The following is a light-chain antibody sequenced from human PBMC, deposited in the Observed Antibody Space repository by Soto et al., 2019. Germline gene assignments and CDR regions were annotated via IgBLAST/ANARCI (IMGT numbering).Light chain of an antibody. V-gene: IGLV2-14*01. CDR3: TTYTTTTRL. CDR2: EVS. CDR1: SSDIGSNNY. Sequence: QSALTQPASVSGSPGQSITISCTGTSSDIGSNNYGSWFQQRPVKDPTLIIYEVSNRPSGVSNHFSGSKSGNTASLTSSGLLPEDEAEYYCTTYTTTTRLFGGGTKVTVL. J-gene: IGLJ3*02.